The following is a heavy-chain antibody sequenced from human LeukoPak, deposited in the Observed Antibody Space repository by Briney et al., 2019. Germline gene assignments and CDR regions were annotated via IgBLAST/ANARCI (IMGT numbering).Heavy chain of an antibody. CDR2: IIHDGST. V-gene: IGHV4-34*01. J-gene: IGHJ4*02. D-gene: IGHD3-10*01. Sequence: PSETLSLTCAVYGGSFSGYYWSWIRQSPGKGLEWIGEIIHDGSTTYNPSLMSRLIISVDTSKNQFSLELSSVTVADTAVYYCARGPYYFGSGSFGDYWGQGILVTVSS. CDR1: GGSFSGYY. CDR3: ARGPYYFGSGSFGDY.